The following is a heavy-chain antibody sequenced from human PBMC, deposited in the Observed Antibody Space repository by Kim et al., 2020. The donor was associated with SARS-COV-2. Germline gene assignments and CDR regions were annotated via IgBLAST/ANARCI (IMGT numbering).Heavy chain of an antibody. Sequence: GGSLRLSCAASGFTFSSYSMNWVRQAPGKGLEWLSYIDSSSSPIYYTDSVRGRFTISRDNAKNSLYLQMNSLRDEDTAVYYCASSEQSLVREPNFWGQGTLVTVSS. D-gene: IGHD6-19*01. CDR2: IDSSSSPI. J-gene: IGHJ4*02. CDR1: GFTFSSYS. CDR3: ASSEQSLVREPNF. V-gene: IGHV3-48*02.